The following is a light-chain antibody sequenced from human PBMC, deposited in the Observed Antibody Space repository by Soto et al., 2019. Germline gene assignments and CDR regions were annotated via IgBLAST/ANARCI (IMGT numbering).Light chain of an antibody. J-gene: IGLJ1*01. CDR2: EVN. Sequence: QSVLTQPPSASGSPGQSVAISCTGTSSDVGGYNYVSWYQQHPGKAPKLMIYEVNKRPSGVPDRFSASKSGNTAPLTVSGLQAEDEADYYCSSYAGSSNVFGTGTKVTVL. CDR3: SSYAGSSNV. CDR1: SSDVGGYNY. V-gene: IGLV2-8*01.